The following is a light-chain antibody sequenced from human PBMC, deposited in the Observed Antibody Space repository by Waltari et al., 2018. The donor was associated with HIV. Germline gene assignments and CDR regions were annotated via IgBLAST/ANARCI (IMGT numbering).Light chain of an antibody. CDR3: AAWDDSLSGPWV. J-gene: IGLJ3*02. CDR2: DVT. CDR1: SSDGGGYNY. V-gene: IGLV2-14*03. Sequence: QSALTQPASVSGSPGQSIPTSCTGTSSDGGGYNYVSWYQQHPGKAPKLMIYDVTNRPSGVSNRFSGSKSGTSASLAISGLRSEDEADYYCAAWDDSLSGPWVFGGGTELTVL.